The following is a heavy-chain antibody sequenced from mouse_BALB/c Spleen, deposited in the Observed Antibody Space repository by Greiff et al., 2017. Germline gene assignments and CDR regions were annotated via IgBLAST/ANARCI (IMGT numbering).Heavy chain of an antibody. CDR3: ASIYYDYDGGVCFDY. Sequence: VQLKESGPELVKPGASVKISCKASGYSFTGYYMHWVKQSHVKSLEWIGRINPYNGATSYNQNFKDKASLTVDKSSSTAYMELHSLTSEDSAVYYCASIYYDYDGGVCFDYWGQGTTLTVSS. CDR2: INPYNGAT. J-gene: IGHJ2*01. V-gene: IGHV1-31*01. CDR1: GYSFTGYY. D-gene: IGHD2-4*01.